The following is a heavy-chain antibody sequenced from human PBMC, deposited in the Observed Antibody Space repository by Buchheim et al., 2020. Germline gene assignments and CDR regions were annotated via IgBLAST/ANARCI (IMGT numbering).Heavy chain of an antibody. V-gene: IGHV3-7*01. D-gene: IGHD3-3*01. J-gene: IGHJ5*02. CDR1: GFTFSSYW. Sequence: EVQLVESGGGLVQPGGSLRLSCAASGFTFSSYWMSWVRQAPGKGLEWVANIKQDGSEKCYVDSVKGRFTISRDNAKNSLYLQMNSLRAEDTAVYYCAGLRFLEWSWGWFDPWGQGTL. CDR3: AGLRFLEWSWGWFDP. CDR2: IKQDGSEK.